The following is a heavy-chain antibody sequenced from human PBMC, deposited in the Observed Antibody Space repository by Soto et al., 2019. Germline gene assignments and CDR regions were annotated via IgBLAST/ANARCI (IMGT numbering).Heavy chain of an antibody. Sequence: PSETPSLTCAVSLCSIISINWWSRVSQPPGKGLEWIGEIYHSGSTNYNPSLKSRVTISVDKSKNQFSLKLSSVTAADTAVYYCARGDCSGGSCYSVDIWGQGTMVS. V-gene: IGHV4-4*02. CDR3: ARGDCSGGSCYSVDI. CDR2: IYHSGST. J-gene: IGHJ3*02. CDR1: LCSIISINW. D-gene: IGHD2-15*01.